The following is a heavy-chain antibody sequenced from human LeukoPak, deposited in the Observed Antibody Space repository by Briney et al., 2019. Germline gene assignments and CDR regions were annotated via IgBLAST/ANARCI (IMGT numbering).Heavy chain of an antibody. Sequence: GASVKVSCKASGYTFTSYYMHWVRQAPGQGLEWMGWINPNSGGTNYAQKFQGRVTMTRDTSISTAYMELSRLRSDDTAVYYCARAGGLWFGELLQSSHNWFDPWGQGTLVTVSS. V-gene: IGHV1-2*02. CDR2: INPNSGGT. CDR3: ARAGGLWFGELLQSSHNWFDP. CDR1: GYTFTSYY. J-gene: IGHJ5*02. D-gene: IGHD3-10*01.